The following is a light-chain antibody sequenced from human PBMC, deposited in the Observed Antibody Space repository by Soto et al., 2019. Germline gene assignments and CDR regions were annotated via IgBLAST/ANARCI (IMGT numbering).Light chain of an antibody. CDR2: DAS. CDR3: QHYNYWPYT. Sequence: ILITQTTATLSLSPGERATLSCRASQTIDNTLAWYQRKPGQAPRPLIYDASTRATGVPARFSGSGSGTDFTLTISSLQSEDFAVYYCQHYNYWPYTLGQGTKVDIK. V-gene: IGKV3-15*01. CDR1: QTIDNT. J-gene: IGKJ2*01.